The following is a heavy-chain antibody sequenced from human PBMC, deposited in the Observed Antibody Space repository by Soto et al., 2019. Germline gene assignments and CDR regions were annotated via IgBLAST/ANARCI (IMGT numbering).Heavy chain of an antibody. CDR1: GFTFDDYG. J-gene: IGHJ6*03. V-gene: IGHV3-20*01. D-gene: IGHD2-2*01. CDR3: ATYPPGYCSSTSCKSPYYYMDV. Sequence: EVQLVESGGGVVRPGGSLRLSCAASGFTFDDYGMSWVRQAPGKGLEWVSGINWNGGSTGYADSVKGRFTNSRDNAKNSLYLQMNSLRAEDTALYHCATYPPGYCSSTSCKSPYYYMDVWGKGTTVTVSS. CDR2: INWNGGST.